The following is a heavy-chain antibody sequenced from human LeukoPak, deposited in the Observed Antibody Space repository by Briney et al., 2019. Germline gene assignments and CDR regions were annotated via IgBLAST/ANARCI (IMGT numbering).Heavy chain of an antibody. CDR3: ARHSSRVAAAGIWGYYFDY. CDR1: GGSFSGYY. J-gene: IGHJ4*02. Sequence: PSETLSLTCAVYGGSFSGYYWSWIRQPPGKGLEWIGEINHSGSTNYNPSLKSRVTMSVDTSKNQFSLKLSSVTAADTAVYYCARHSSRVAAAGIWGYYFDYWGQGTLVTVSS. CDR2: INHSGST. V-gene: IGHV4-34*01. D-gene: IGHD6-13*01.